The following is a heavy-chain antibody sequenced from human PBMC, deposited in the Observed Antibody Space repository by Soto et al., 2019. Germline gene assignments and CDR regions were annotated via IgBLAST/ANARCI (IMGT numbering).Heavy chain of an antibody. CDR2: VYHTGDT. CDR1: GGTVASSHW. Sequence: QVQLQESGPRLVKPSGSLSLTCGVSGGTVASSHWWSWVRQSPGGGLEWIGNVYHTGDTNFNPSLQSRVTISVDKSNNQFSLRLQSLTAADTAVYFCAREIVTAGGNNYFDPWGPGTLVTVSS. CDR3: AREIVTAGGNNYFDP. D-gene: IGHD2-21*02. V-gene: IGHV4-4*02. J-gene: IGHJ5*02.